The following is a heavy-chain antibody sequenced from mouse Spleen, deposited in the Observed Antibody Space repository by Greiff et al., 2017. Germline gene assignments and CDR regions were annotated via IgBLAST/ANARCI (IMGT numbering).Heavy chain of an antibody. V-gene: IGHV1-4*01. CDR1: GYTFTSYT. Sequence: QVQLQQSGAELARPGASVKVSCKASGYTFTSYTVHWVKQRPGQGLEWIGYINPSSDYTKYNQRFKDKATLTADKSSSTAYMQLSSLTSEDSAVYYCARSPYEGWFGYWGQGTLVTVSA. J-gene: IGHJ3*01. D-gene: IGHD5-1*01. CDR3: ARSPYEGWFGY. CDR2: INPSSDYT.